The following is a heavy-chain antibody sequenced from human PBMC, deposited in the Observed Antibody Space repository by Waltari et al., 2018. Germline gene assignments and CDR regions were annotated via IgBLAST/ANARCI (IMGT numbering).Heavy chain of an antibody. J-gene: IGHJ4*02. CDR1: GDTFRRYP. V-gene: IGHV1-69*12. CDR2: ILPLFSTT. Sequence: QVQLVQSGAEVKQPGSSMKVSCQASGDTFRRYPIRWGRLAHGQGLEWMGGILPLFSTTNYAQKGQGRATMTADEPTSTAYVELRSLKSEDTAVYFCARSYYYDRRANYPSLGAFDSWGQGTLVTVAS. D-gene: IGHD3-22*01. CDR3: ARSYYYDRRANYPSLGAFDS.